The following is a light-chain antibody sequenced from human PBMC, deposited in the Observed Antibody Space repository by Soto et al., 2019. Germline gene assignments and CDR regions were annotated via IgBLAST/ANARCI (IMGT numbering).Light chain of an antibody. Sequence: DIQMTQSPSTLSASVGDGVTITCRASQTISDWLAWYQQTPGKAPKLLIYRASTLESGVPSRFSGSGSGTQFTLTISSLQPDDFATYYCQQYNIYPLTFGGGTKLEVK. CDR2: RAS. CDR3: QQYNIYPLT. CDR1: QTISDW. J-gene: IGKJ4*01. V-gene: IGKV1-5*03.